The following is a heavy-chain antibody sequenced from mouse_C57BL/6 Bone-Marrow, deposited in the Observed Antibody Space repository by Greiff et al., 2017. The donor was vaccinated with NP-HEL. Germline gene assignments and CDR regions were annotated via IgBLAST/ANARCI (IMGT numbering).Heavy chain of an antibody. J-gene: IGHJ2*01. Sequence: QLQQSGPELVKPGASVKISCKASGYAFSSSWMNWVKQRPGKGLEWIGRIYPGAGDTNYNGKFKGKATLTADESSSTAYMQLSSLTSEDSAVYFCAREGQRGYFDYWGQGTTLTVSS. CDR3: AREGQRGYFDY. D-gene: IGHD3-3*01. CDR1: GYAFSSSW. CDR2: IYPGAGDT. V-gene: IGHV1-82*01.